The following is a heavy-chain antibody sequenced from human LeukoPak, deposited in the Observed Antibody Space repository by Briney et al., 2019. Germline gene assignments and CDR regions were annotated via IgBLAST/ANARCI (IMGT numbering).Heavy chain of an antibody. CDR3: ARSRGAGPAAYFDY. CDR1: GFTFSSYS. CDR2: ISSSSSYI. J-gene: IGHJ4*02. Sequence: GESLRLSCAASGFTFSSYSMNWVRQAPGKGLEWVSSISSSSSYIYYADSVKGRFTISRDNAKNSLYLQMSSLRAEDTAVYYCARSRGAGPAAYFDYWGQGALITVSS. D-gene: IGHD6-19*01. V-gene: IGHV3-21*04.